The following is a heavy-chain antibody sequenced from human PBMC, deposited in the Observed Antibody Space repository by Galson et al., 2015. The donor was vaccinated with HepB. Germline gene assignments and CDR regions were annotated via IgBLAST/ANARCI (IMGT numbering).Heavy chain of an antibody. CDR3: ARGEDFDY. J-gene: IGHJ4*02. Sequence: SLRLSCAASGFTFSSYSMNWVRQAPGKGLEWVSYISSSSSTIYYADSVKGRFTISRDNAKNSLYLQMNSLRAEDTAVYYCARGEDFDYWGQGTLVSVSS. D-gene: IGHD2-21*01. CDR2: ISSSSSTI. CDR1: GFTFSSYS. V-gene: IGHV3-48*01.